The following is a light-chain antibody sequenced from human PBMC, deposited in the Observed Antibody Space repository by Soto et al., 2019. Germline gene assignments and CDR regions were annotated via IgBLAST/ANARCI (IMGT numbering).Light chain of an antibody. Sequence: QSALTQPASVSGSPGQSITISCTGTSSDVGAYNFVSWYQHHPGTAPKLMIYEVSNRPSGASNRFSGSKSGNTASLTISGLQTEDEADYYCVSWDDRLSGRVFGGGTKLTVL. J-gene: IGLJ3*02. CDR2: EVS. CDR3: VSWDDRLSGRV. CDR1: SSDVGAYNF. V-gene: IGLV2-14*01.